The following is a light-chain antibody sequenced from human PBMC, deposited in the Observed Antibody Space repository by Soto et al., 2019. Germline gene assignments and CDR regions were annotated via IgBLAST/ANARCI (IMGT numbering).Light chain of an antibody. CDR1: DSDVGGYDY. J-gene: IGLJ2*01. CDR2: GVT. CDR3: SSFTSSTTPHVV. V-gene: IGLV2-14*01. Sequence: QSALTRPASVSGFPGQSITISCTGTDSDVGGYDYVSWYQQHPGKAPKLMIYGVTNRPSGVSSRFSGSKSGNTASLTISGLQADDEAKYYCSSFTSSTTPHVVFGGGTKLTVL.